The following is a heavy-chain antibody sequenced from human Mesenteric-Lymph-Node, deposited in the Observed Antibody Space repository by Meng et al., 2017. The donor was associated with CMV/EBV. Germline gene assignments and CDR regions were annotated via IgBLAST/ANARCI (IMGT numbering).Heavy chain of an antibody. Sequence: SETLSLTCAIYDGSFTNYYWSWIRQPPGKGLEWIGEINDGGSANYNPSLKSRVTISVDTSKSQFSLKVRSVTAADTAVYYCARDPTTYYYYGLDVWGQGTTVTVSS. D-gene: IGHD1-14*01. V-gene: IGHV4-34*01. CDR3: ARDPTTYYYYGLDV. CDR1: DGSFTNYY. J-gene: IGHJ6*02. CDR2: INDGGSA.